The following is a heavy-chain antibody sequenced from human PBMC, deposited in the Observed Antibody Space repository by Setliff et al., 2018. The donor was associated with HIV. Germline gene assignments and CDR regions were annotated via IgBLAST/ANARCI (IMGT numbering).Heavy chain of an antibody. V-gene: IGHV4-4*07. CDR1: GGSISNYY. Sequence: SETLSLTCTVSGGSISNYYWSWIRQPAGKGLEWIGRIYTSGSTNYNPSLRSRVTMSIDKSNNQFSLYLTSVTAADTAIYYCARDRHYYGSGSYGPWGQGILVTVSS. J-gene: IGHJ5*02. CDR2: IYTSGST. D-gene: IGHD3-10*01. CDR3: ARDRHYYGSGSYGP.